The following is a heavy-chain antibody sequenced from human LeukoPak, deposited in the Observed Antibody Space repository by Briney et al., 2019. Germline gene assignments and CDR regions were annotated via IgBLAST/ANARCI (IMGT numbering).Heavy chain of an antibody. Sequence: APVKVSCKTSGYTFTDYYLHWVRQAPGQGLEWMGWINPNSGRTSSAQKFQGRVTMTRDTSIATVYMEVTWLTSDDTAIYYCARADRLHGGPYLIGPWGQGTLVTVSS. CDR2: INPNSGRT. J-gene: IGHJ5*02. CDR3: ARADRLHGGPYLIGP. V-gene: IGHV1-2*02. CDR1: GYTFTDYY. D-gene: IGHD2-21*01.